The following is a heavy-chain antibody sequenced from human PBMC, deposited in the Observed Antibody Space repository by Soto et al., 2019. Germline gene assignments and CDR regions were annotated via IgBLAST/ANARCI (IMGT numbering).Heavy chain of an antibody. CDR2: ITGGGGGRT. CDR1: GFTFTNYA. CDR3: TSDSYSTMIIVRFDY. Sequence: GGSLRLSCAASGFTFTNYAMNWVRQAPGKGLEWVSTITGGGGGRTNYADSVKGRFTISRDNSKNTLYLQMNSLRAEDTAVYYCTSDSYSTMIIVRFDYWGHGTLVTVSS. V-gene: IGHV3-23*01. J-gene: IGHJ4*01. D-gene: IGHD3-22*01.